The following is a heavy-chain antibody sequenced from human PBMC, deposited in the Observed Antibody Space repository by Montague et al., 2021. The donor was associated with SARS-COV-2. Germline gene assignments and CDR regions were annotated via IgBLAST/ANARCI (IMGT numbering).Heavy chain of an antibody. CDR3: GKASASNARWMQSPIDY. CDR1: GFIVGDYA. V-gene: IGHV3-9*01. Sequence: SQRLSCAASGFIVGDYAMHWVRQRPGEGLEWVSSIRWDRGDRSYAASXXGRFSISRDDAKNSLYLQMDSLRPEDTALYYCGKASASNARWMQSPIDYWGQGTPVIVSS. CDR2: IRWDRGDR. D-gene: IGHD5-12*01. J-gene: IGHJ4*02.